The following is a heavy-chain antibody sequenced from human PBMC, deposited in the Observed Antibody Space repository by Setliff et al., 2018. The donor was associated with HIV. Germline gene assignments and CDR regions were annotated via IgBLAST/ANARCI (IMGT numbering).Heavy chain of an antibody. V-gene: IGHV2-5*02. J-gene: IGHJ4*02. CDR1: WFSLTTIRVA. D-gene: IGHD3-22*01. CDR3: AHRRVGNYDSSGNYHSYFDY. CDR2: IYWDDDK. Sequence: SGPTLVNPTETLTLTCTFSWFSLTTIRVAVCWLRQPPRKAPEWLGFIYWDDDKRYSPSLKTIITITKDTSKNQVVLTMARMDPVDTATYYCAHRRVGNYDSSGNYHSYFDYWGQGILVTVSS.